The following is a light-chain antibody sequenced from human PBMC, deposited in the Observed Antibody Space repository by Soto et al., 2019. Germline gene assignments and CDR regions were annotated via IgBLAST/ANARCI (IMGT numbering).Light chain of an antibody. CDR2: GAS. J-gene: IGKJ1*01. Sequence: EIVLTQSPGTLSLSPGERATLSCRASQSVSSSFLAWYQQKPGQAPRLLIYGASSRATGIPDRFSGSGSGTDFTLTISILEPEDFAVDYCQQYDSSPWTFGQGTKVEIK. CDR1: QSVSSSF. CDR3: QQYDSSPWT. V-gene: IGKV3-20*01.